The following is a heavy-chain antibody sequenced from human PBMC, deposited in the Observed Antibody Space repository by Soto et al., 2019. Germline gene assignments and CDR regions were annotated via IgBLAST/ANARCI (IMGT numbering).Heavy chain of an antibody. D-gene: IGHD4-17*01. CDR1: GFSLTTSGVG. Sequence: QITLKESGPTLVKPTQTLTLTCTFSGFSLTTSGVGVGWIRQPPGKALEWLTLIYWDDDKRYSPSLKSRLTITKETSKNPVVRTMTNLSPADAATYFCAHRTTTVTWWFDPWGQGTLVTVSS. J-gene: IGHJ5*02. CDR2: IYWDDDK. V-gene: IGHV2-5*02. CDR3: AHRTTTVTWWFDP.